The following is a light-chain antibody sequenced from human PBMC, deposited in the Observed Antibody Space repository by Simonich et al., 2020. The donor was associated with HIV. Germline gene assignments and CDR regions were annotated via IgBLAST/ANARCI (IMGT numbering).Light chain of an antibody. CDR1: QSFLYSSNNEKY. V-gene: IGKV4-1*01. CDR2: WAS. J-gene: IGKJ2*01. Sequence: DIVMTQSPDSLAVSLGERVIINCKSSQSFLYSSNNEKYLAWYQQKPGQPPKLLISWASTRESGVPARFSGSGSGTDFTLTISSLQAEDVAVYYCQHYYTIPYTFGQGTKLEIK. CDR3: QHYYTIPYT.